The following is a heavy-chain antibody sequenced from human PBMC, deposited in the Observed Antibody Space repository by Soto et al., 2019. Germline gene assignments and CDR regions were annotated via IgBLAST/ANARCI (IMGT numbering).Heavy chain of an antibody. CDR3: ARVYDSSCYYTPGRDGMDV. CDR1: GGTFSSYA. V-gene: IGHV1-69*13. Sequence: SVKVSCKASGGTFSSYAISWVRQAPGXXXEWMGGIIPIFGTANYAQKFQGRVTITADESTSTAYMELSSLRSEDTAVYYCARVYDSSCYYTPGRDGMDVWGQGTTVTGS. J-gene: IGHJ6*02. D-gene: IGHD3-22*01. CDR2: IIPIFGTA.